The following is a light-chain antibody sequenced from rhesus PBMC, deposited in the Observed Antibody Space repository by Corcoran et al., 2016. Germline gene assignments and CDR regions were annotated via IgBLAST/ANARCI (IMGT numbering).Light chain of an antibody. CDR3: QQHNSYPLT. CDR1: QGISSY. V-gene: IGKV1-25*01. J-gene: IGKJ4*01. Sequence: DIQMTQSPSSLSASVGDRVTITCRASQGISSYLAWYQQKPGKDPKLLIYAASTLQSGVPSRFTGTGSGTEVTLTISSLQPEDFATYYCQQHNSYPLTFGGGTKVELK. CDR2: AAS.